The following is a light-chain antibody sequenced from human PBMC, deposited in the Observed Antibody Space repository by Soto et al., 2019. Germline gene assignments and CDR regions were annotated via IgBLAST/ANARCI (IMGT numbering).Light chain of an antibody. CDR2: RAS. Sequence: EVVLTQSPATLYLSPGERATLSCRASQSVSRNLAWYQQKPGQAPRLLIYRASTRATVIPARFSGSGSGTDFSLSISSLQPEDFAVYYCQQRNDWHRTFGQGTKVEVK. CDR3: QQRNDWHRT. V-gene: IGKV3-11*01. J-gene: IGKJ1*01. CDR1: QSVSRN.